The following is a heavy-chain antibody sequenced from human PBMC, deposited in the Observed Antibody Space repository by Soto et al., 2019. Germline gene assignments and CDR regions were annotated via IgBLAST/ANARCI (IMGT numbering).Heavy chain of an antibody. J-gene: IGHJ4*02. CDR3: AKDVFGPGNFDY. V-gene: IGHV3-23*01. Sequence: RGSLLLLCAPPVFTLSSHAMSWLGQAPGKGLEWVSAISGSGGSTYYADSVKGRFTISRDNSKNTLYLQMNSLRAEDTAVYYCAKDVFGPGNFDYWGQGTLVTVSS. D-gene: IGHD3-16*01. CDR1: VFTLSSHA. CDR2: ISGSGGST.